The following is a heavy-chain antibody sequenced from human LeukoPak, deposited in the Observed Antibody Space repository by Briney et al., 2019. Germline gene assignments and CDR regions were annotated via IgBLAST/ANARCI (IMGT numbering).Heavy chain of an antibody. J-gene: IGHJ4*02. D-gene: IGHD3/OR15-3a*01. CDR2: IKHSGRT. CDR3: AREARGLFY. V-gene: IGHV4-34*01. Sequence: SETLSLTXAVYNGSFSGYYWTWIRQPPGKGLEWIGEIKHSGRTTCTPSLKSRVSISVDPSKNQFSLKLSSVTAADTAMYYCAREARGLFYWGQGTLVTVSS. CDR1: NGSFSGYY.